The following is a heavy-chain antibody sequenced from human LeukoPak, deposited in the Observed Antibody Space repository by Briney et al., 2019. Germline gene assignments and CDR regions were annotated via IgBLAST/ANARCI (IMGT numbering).Heavy chain of an antibody. CDR1: GGSFSGYC. Sequence: PSETLSLTCAVYGGSFSGYCWSWIRQPPGKGLEWIGEINHSGSTNYNPSLKSRVTISVDTSKNQFSLKLSSVTAADTAVYYCTRANGIAVAGYYFDYWGQGTLVTVSS. V-gene: IGHV4-34*01. CDR3: TRANGIAVAGYYFDY. D-gene: IGHD6-19*01. CDR2: INHSGST. J-gene: IGHJ4*02.